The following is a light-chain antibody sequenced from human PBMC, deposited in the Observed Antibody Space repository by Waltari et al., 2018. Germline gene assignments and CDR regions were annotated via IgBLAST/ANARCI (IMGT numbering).Light chain of an antibody. Sequence: DIQMTQSPSSLSASVGDRVTITCRASQSISSYLNWYQQKPGKAPKLLIYAASSWQSGVPSRFSGSVSGTDFTLTISSLQPEDFATYYCQQSYSTPPTFGGGTKVEIK. J-gene: IGKJ4*02. CDR3: QQSYSTPPT. CDR2: AAS. V-gene: IGKV1-39*01. CDR1: QSISSY.